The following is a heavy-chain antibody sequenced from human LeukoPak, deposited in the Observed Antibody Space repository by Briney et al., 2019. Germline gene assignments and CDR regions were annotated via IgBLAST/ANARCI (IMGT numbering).Heavy chain of an antibody. CDR3: AVGVSGSGSYQIWGHAFDI. CDR2: INPIFATA. V-gene: IGHV1-69*13. Sequence: WASVKVSCKASGGTFSNYVINWVRQAPGQGLEWMGGINPIFATADYAQKFQGRVTITADESTSTAYMELSSLRCEDTAVYYCAVGVSGSGSYQIWGHAFDIWGQGTMVTVSS. J-gene: IGHJ3*02. D-gene: IGHD3-10*01. CDR1: GGTFSNYV.